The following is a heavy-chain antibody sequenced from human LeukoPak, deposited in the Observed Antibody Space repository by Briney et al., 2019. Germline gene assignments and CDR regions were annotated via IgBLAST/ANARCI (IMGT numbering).Heavy chain of an antibody. CDR1: GYIFTGYY. CDR3: ARVGDMGYDSSGYYGVDY. D-gene: IGHD3-22*01. V-gene: IGHV1-2*02. J-gene: IGHJ4*02. Sequence: ASVKVSCKASGYIFTGYYMHWVRQAPGQGLEWMGWINPNSGGTNYAQKFQGRVTMTRDTSISTAYMELSRLRSDDTAVYYCARVGDMGYDSSGYYGVDYWGQGTLVTVSS. CDR2: INPNSGGT.